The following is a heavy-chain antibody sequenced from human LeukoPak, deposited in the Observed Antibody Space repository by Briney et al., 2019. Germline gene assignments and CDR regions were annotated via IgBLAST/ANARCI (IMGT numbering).Heavy chain of an antibody. CDR1: GYTFTGYY. CDR2: INPNSGGT. J-gene: IGHJ4*02. CDR3: ARDLPYSSSRGSYFDY. V-gene: IGHV1-2*02. Sequence: ASVKVSCKASGYTFTGYYMHWVRQAPGQGLEWMGWINPNSGGTNYAQKFQGRVTMTRDTSISTAYMELSRLRSDDTAVYYCARDLPYSSSRGSYFDYWGQGTLVTVSS. D-gene: IGHD6-13*01.